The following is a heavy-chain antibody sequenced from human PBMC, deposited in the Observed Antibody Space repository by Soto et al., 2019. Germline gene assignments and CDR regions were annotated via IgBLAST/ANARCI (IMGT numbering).Heavy chain of an antibody. V-gene: IGHV4-38-2*01. CDR3: ARARWYDAFDV. Sequence: PSETLSLTCAVSGFFISSGNYWGWIRKARGEGLEWSGSIFHGGNTYYNPALNRRVTISVTMSKNQFSLKLNSVTAADTAVYYCARARWYDAFDVWGQGTVVTVSS. CDR1: GFFISSGNY. J-gene: IGHJ3*01. D-gene: IGHD2-15*01. CDR2: IFHGGNT.